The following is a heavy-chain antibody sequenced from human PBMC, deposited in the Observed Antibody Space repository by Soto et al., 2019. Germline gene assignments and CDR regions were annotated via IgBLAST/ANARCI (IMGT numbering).Heavy chain of an antibody. J-gene: IGHJ4*02. CDR2: IRSKPNNYAT. V-gene: IGHV3-73*01. Sequence: GGSLRLSCVASGFRFSVSAIHWVRQVSGKGLEWVGRIRSKPNNYATAYAASVKGRFTISRDDSKNTAYLQMNSLKTEDTAVYYCTRHLVDYWGLGTLVTVSS. CDR1: GFRFSVSA. CDR3: TRHLVDY. D-gene: IGHD3-16*01.